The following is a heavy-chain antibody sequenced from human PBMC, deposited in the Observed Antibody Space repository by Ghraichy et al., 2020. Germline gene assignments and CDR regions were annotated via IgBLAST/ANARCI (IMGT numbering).Heavy chain of an antibody. CDR2: ISWHSRNI. J-gene: IGHJ6*02. CDR3: AKANTAMVTWGGMDV. D-gene: IGHD5-18*01. Sequence: GGPLRLSCAASGFTFDDYAMHWVRQAPGKGLEWVSGISWHSRNIHYADSMRGRFTISRDNAKNSLYLQMNSLRAEDTALYYCAKANTAMVTWGGMDVWGQGTTVTVSS. CDR1: GFTFDDYA. V-gene: IGHV3-9*01.